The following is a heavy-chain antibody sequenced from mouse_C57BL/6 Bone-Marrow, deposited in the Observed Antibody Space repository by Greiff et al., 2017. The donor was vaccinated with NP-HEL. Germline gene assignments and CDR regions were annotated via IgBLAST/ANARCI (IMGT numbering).Heavy chain of an antibody. V-gene: IGHV1-55*01. D-gene: IGHD2-4*01. J-gene: IGHJ2*01. CDR3: AREGLRRDY. CDR2: IYPGSGST. CDR1: GYTFTSYW. Sequence: VQLQQPGAELVKPGASVKMSCKASGYTFTSYWITWVKQRPGQGLEWIGDIYPGSGSTNYNEKFKSKATLTVETSSSTAYMQLSSLTSEDSAVYYCAREGLRRDYWGQGTTLTVSS.